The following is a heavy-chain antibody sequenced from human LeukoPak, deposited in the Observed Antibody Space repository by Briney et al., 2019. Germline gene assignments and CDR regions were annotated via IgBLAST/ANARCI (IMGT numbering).Heavy chain of an antibody. J-gene: IGHJ5*02. V-gene: IGHV4-39*01. CDR3: ASRYKYYYDSSGFWFDP. Sequence: PSETLSLTCTVSGXSISSSSYYWGWIRQPPGKGLEWIGSIYYSGSTYYNLSLKSRVTISVDTYKNQFSLKLSSVTAADTAVYYCASRYKYYYDSSGFWFDPWGQGTLVTVSS. D-gene: IGHD3-22*01. CDR2: IYYSGST. CDR1: GXSISSSSYY.